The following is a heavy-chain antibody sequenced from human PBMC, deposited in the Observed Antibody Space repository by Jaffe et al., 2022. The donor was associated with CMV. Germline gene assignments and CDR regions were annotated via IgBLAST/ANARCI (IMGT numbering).Heavy chain of an antibody. V-gene: IGHV5-10-1*03. J-gene: IGHJ6*03. CDR3: ARNLYSSSRMENQYYYYMDV. D-gene: IGHD6-13*01. Sequence: EVQLVQSGAEVKKPGESLRISCKGSGYSFTSYWISWVRQMPGKGLEWMGRIDPSDSYTNYSPSFQGHVTISADKSISTAYLQWSSLKASDTAMYYCARNLYSSSRMENQYYYYMDVWGKGTTVTVSS. CDR2: IDPSDSYT. CDR1: GYSFTSYW.